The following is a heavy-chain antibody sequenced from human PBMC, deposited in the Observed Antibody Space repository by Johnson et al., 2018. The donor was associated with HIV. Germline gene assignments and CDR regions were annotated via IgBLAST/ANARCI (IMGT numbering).Heavy chain of an antibody. CDR3: ARGRATLWFRASGAAFDI. J-gene: IGHJ3*02. D-gene: IGHD3-10*01. Sequence: VQLVESGGGVVQPGKSLTLSCVGSGLSFSNFGIHWVRQAPGKGLEWVSSISGIGSTIYSADSVKGRFTISRDNGKNSLYLQMNSLRAEDTAVYYCARGRATLWFRASGAAFDIWGQGTLVTVSS. CDR2: ISGIGSTI. V-gene: IGHV3-48*01. CDR1: GLSFSNFG.